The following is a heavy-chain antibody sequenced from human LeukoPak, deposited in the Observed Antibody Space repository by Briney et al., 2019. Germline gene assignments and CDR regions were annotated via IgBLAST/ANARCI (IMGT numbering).Heavy chain of an antibody. V-gene: IGHV1-2*06. Sequence: ASVKVSCKASGYTFTGYYMHWVRQAPGQGLEWMGRINPNSGGTNYAQKFQGRVTMTRDTSISTAYMELSRLRSDDTAVYYCAADVGYCSGGSCYPYGMDVWGQGTTVTVSS. J-gene: IGHJ6*02. CDR2: INPNSGGT. CDR1: GYTFTGYY. CDR3: AADVGYCSGGSCYPYGMDV. D-gene: IGHD2-15*01.